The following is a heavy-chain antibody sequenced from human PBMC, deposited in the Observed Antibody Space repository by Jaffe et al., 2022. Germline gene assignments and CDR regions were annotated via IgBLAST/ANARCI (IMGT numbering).Heavy chain of an antibody. Sequence: QVQLVQSGAEAKKPGSSVKVSCKTSGGTFRNDNFSWVRQAPGQRLEWMGRIIPFVGSVDYAQNLQGRLTITADQSTNTAYMELTSLRSEDTAVYYCARGTHHLAFDIWGQGTMVTVSS. CDR3: ARGTHHLAFDI. CDR2: IIPFVGSV. V-gene: IGHV1-69*08. D-gene: IGHD3-10*01. CDR1: GGTFRNDN. J-gene: IGHJ3*02.